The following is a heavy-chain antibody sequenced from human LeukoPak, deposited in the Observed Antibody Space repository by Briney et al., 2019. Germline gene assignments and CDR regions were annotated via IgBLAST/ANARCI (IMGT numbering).Heavy chain of an antibody. CDR1: GGSISSSSYY. V-gene: IGHV4-39*07. D-gene: IGHD5-24*01. Sequence: SETLSLTCTVSGGSISSSSYYWGWIRQPPGKGLEWIGSIYYSGSTYYNPSLKSRVTISVDTSKNQFSLKLRSVTAADTAVYYCAKIQWTKSAQPGKNNWFAPWGKEPRVTVSS. J-gene: IGHJ5*02. CDR3: AKIQWTKSAQPGKNNWFAP. CDR2: IYYSGST.